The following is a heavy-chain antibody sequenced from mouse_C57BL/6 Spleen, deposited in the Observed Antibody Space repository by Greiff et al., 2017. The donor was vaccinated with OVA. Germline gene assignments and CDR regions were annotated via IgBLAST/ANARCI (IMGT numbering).Heavy chain of an antibody. Sequence: VKLQESGAELVRPGASVTLSCKASGYTFTDYEMHWVKQTPVHGLEWIGAIDPETGGTAYNQKFKGKAILTADKSSSTAYMELRSLTSEDSAVYYCTSLREGAMDYWGQGTSVTVSS. CDR1: GYTFTDYE. V-gene: IGHV1-15*01. D-gene: IGHD1-1*01. CDR3: TSLREGAMDY. CDR2: IDPETGGT. J-gene: IGHJ4*01.